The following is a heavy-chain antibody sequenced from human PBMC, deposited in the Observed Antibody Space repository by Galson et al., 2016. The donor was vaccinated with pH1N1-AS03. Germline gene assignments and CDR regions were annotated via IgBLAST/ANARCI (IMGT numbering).Heavy chain of an antibody. Sequence: SETLSLTCSVSGASVSHYASYWGWIRQAPGKGLEWIATVSARGTTYHNPSLDSRLTISLDTSKNHFSLTLTSVTAADTAMYYCAGDSKDNFHYPRFAFDLRSQGTLVTVSS. CDR1: GASVSHYASY. CDR2: VSARGTT. D-gene: IGHD2-15*01. J-gene: IGHJ3*01. CDR3: AGDSKDNFHYPRFAFDL. V-gene: IGHV4-39*07.